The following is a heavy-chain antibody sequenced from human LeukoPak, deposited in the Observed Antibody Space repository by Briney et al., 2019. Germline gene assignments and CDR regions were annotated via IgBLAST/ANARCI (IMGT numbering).Heavy chain of an antibody. CDR2: FDPEDGET. J-gene: IGHJ5*02. V-gene: IGHV1-24*01. CDR3: ATFPRSAVTTNWFDP. Sequence: GASVKVSCKVSGYTLTELSMHWVRRAPGKGLEWMGGFDPEDGETIYAQKFQGRVTMTEDTSTDTAYMELSSLRSEDTAVYYCATFPRSAVTTNWFDPWGQGTLVTVSS. D-gene: IGHD4-11*01. CDR1: GYTLTELS.